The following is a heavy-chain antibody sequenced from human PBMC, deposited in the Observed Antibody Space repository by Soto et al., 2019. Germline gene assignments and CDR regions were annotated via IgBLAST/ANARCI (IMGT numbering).Heavy chain of an antibody. D-gene: IGHD5-12*01. CDR2: INSRGSTI. J-gene: IGHJ4*02. Sequence: EVQLVESGGGLVQPGGSLRLSCGASGFTFSSYEMNWVRQAPLKGLEWVSFINSRGSTIYYADSVMGRFTISRDNAKNSLFLQMNSLRAEDTAVYYCTRSNGYNGYSIDYWGQGTLVTVSS. CDR1: GFTFSSYE. CDR3: TRSNGYNGYSIDY. V-gene: IGHV3-48*03.